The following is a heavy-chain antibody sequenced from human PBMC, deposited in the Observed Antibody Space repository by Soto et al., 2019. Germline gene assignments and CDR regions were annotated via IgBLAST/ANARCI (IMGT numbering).Heavy chain of an antibody. CDR3: AREQGGYVGDY. J-gene: IGHJ4*02. D-gene: IGHD5-12*01. CDR2: INTGNGDT. CDR1: GYSFTKHA. V-gene: IGHV1-3*04. Sequence: QVQLVQSGAEVKKPGASVKVSCKASGYSFTKHAMHWVRQAPGQRLEWMGWINTGNGDTKYFQKFQGRVTITWDTSASTAYMELSSLRSEDTALYYCAREQGGYVGDYWGQGTLVTVSS.